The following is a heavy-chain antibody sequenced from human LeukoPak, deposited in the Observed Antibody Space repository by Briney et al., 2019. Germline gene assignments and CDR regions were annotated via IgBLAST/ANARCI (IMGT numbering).Heavy chain of an antibody. V-gene: IGHV3-7*04. CDR3: ARYGALDY. J-gene: IGHJ4*02. CDR2: INQDGSEK. Sequence: GGPLRLSCAASGFTFSSYWMSWIRQAPGKGLQWVANINQDGSEKYYVDSVKGRFTISRDNAKNSLYLQMKSLRTEDTAVYYCARYGALDYWGQGTLVTVSS. CDR1: GFTFSSYW. D-gene: IGHD4-17*01.